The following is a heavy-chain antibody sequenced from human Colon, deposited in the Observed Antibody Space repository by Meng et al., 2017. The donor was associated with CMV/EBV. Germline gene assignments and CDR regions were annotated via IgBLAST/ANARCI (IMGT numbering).Heavy chain of an antibody. D-gene: IGHD6-19*01. CDR3: VRSSGWSLFDY. CDR1: GYTFSDYY. Sequence: HVQLMQSGAGVKAPGASVKVSCKTSGYTFSDYYMHWVRQAPGQGLEWMGWIRSDGSATNYAQKFRGRVTMTRDASVSTAYMELSGLTSDDTAVYFCVRSSGWSLFDYWGPGALVTVSS. CDR2: IRSDGSAT. V-gene: IGHV1-2*02. J-gene: IGHJ4*02.